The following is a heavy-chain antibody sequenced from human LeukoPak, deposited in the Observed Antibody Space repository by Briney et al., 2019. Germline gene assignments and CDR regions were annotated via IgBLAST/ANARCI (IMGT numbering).Heavy chain of an antibody. CDR2: IYSAGRT. V-gene: IGHV3-66*02. CDR1: GFTVSSNY. Sequence: PGGSLRLSCAASGFTVSSNYMSWVRQAPGQGLEWVSVIYSAGRTYYADSVKGRFTISRDNSKNTLYLQMDSLRTEDTAVYYCARDSGYTGSDAFVIWGQGTMVSVSS. J-gene: IGHJ3*02. CDR3: ARDSGYTGSDAFVI. D-gene: IGHD5-12*01.